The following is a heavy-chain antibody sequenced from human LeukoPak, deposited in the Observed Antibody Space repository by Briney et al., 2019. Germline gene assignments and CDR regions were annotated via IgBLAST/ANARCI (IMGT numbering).Heavy chain of an antibody. D-gene: IGHD3-9*01. CDR3: ARAPLRYFVGWDY. J-gene: IGHJ4*02. CDR2: IYYSGST. Sequence: PSQTLSLTCTVSGGSISSGDYYWSWIRQPPGKGLEWIGYIYYSGSTYYNPSLKSRVTISVDTSKNQFSLKLSSVTAADTAVYYCARAPLRYFVGWDYWGQGTLVTVSS. CDR1: GGSISSGDYY. V-gene: IGHV4-30-4*01.